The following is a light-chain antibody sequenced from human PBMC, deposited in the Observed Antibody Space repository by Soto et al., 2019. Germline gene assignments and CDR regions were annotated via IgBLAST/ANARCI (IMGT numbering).Light chain of an antibody. CDR3: QQYNDWPRT. CDR1: QSITNW. V-gene: IGKV1-5*03. J-gene: IGKJ5*01. CDR2: EAS. Sequence: DMQLAQSQTTLCASVGESVNISCRASQSITNWLAWYQVKPGKAPKLLIHEASNLHSGVSSRFTGRGYGTDFTLTITSLQPEDFGVYYCQQYNDWPRTFGQGTRLEIK.